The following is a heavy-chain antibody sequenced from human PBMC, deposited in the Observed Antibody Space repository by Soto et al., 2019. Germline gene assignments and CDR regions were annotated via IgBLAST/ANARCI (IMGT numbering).Heavy chain of an antibody. CDR2: IKQDGTEK. D-gene: IGHD5-12*01. Sequence: GGSLRLSCAASGFTFSRYWMNWVRQAPGKGLEWVANIKQDGTEKNYVDSVKGRFTISRDNARKSLYLQMDSLRAEDTAVYFCARDYTPRITGMDSFDIWGQGTMVTVSS. CDR1: GFTFSRYW. J-gene: IGHJ3*02. V-gene: IGHV3-7*01. CDR3: ARDYTPRITGMDSFDI.